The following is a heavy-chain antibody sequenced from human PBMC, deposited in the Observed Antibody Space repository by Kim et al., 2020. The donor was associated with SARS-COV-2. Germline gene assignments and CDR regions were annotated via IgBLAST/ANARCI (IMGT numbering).Heavy chain of an antibody. CDR2: ISSDGSNK. V-gene: IGHV3-30*18. Sequence: GGSLRLSCAASGFTFSSYGMHWVRQAPGKALEWVSVISSDGSNKYYAESVRGGFTISRDNSKNTLDLQMNSLRAEDTAVYYCAKGQMGLGYLFGYWGQG. D-gene: IGHD5-18*01. CDR1: GFTFSSYG. J-gene: IGHJ4*02. CDR3: AKGQMGLGYLFGY.